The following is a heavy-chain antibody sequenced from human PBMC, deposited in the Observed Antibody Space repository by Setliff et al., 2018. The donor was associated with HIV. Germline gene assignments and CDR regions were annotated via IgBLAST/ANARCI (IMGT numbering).Heavy chain of an antibody. CDR1: GFTFSTYA. Sequence: GGSLSLSCAASGFTFSTYAMHWVRQAPGKGLQWVAVISYDGSNTYYADSVKGRCTISRDNAKNTLYLQMNSLRAEDTALYYCAGGASFDFWGQGTLVTVSS. V-gene: IGHV3-30*04. CDR3: AGGASFDF. J-gene: IGHJ4*02. CDR2: ISYDGSNT.